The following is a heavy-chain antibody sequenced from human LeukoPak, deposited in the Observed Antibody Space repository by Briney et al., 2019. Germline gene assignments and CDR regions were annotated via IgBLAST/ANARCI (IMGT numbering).Heavy chain of an antibody. D-gene: IGHD6-19*01. Sequence: GGSLRLSCAASGFTFSDYYMTWIRQAPGKGLERVSYISSGSSSTNYADSVKGRFTISRDNAQKSLYLQMSNLRAEDTAVYYCVRGADNSDWYTLDDWGQGTLVTVSS. CDR1: GFTFSDYY. CDR3: VRGADNSDWYTLDD. CDR2: ISSGSSST. J-gene: IGHJ4*02. V-gene: IGHV3-11*06.